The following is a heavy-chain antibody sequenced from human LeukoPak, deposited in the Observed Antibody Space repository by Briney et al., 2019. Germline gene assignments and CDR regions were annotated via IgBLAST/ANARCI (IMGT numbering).Heavy chain of an antibody. CDR1: GYTFTSYA. CDR3: ARGSRRRDLLLYYYGMDV. V-gene: IGHV1-69*13. Sequence: GASVKVSCKASGYTFTSYAMNWVRQAPGQGLEWMGGIIPIFGTANYAQEFQGRVTITADESTSTAYMELSSLRSEDTAVYYCARGSRRRDLLLYYYGMDVWGQGTTVTVSS. D-gene: IGHD2-15*01. CDR2: IIPIFGTA. J-gene: IGHJ6*02.